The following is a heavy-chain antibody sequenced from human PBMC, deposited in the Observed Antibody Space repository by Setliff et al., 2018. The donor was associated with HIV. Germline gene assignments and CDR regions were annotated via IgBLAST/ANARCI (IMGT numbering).Heavy chain of an antibody. CDR1: GGTFSSYA. J-gene: IGHJ6*02. CDR3: GVGPEKIYYYYGMDV. D-gene: IGHD1-26*01. CDR2: IIPIFGTA. Sequence: SVKVSCKASGGTFSSYAISWVRQAPGQGLEWMGGIIPIFGTANYAQKFQGRVTITADESTSTAYMELSSLRSEDTAVYYCGVGPEKIYYYYGMDVWGQGTLVTVSS. V-gene: IGHV1-69*13.